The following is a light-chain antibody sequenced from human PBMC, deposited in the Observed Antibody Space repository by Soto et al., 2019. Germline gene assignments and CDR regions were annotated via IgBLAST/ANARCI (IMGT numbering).Light chain of an antibody. V-gene: IGLV2-14*01. Sequence: QSALTQPASVSGSPGQSVAISCTGTSSDVGAYNFVSWYQQHPGKAPKLMVFDVSNRPSGVSNRFSGSKSGNTASLTISGLQAEDEADYYCSSYTTGGNYVFGTGTKLTVL. CDR2: DVS. CDR1: SSDVGAYNF. J-gene: IGLJ1*01. CDR3: SSYTTGGNYV.